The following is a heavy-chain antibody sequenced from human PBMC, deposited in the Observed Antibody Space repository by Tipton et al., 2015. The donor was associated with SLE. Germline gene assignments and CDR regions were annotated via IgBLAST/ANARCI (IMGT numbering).Heavy chain of an antibody. J-gene: IGHJ4*02. D-gene: IGHD3-22*01. V-gene: IGHV4-39*07. CDR2: IYYSGST. CDR3: ARSVVVITPFDY. CDR1: GGSVSSSSYY. Sequence: TLSLTCSVSGGSVSSSSYYWGWIRQPPGKGLEWIGSIYYSGSTYYNPSLKSRVTISVDTSKNQFSLKLSSVTAADTAVYYCARSVVVITPFDYWGQGTLVTVSS.